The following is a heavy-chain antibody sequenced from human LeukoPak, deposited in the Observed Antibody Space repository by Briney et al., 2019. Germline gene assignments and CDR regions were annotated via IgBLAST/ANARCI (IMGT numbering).Heavy chain of an antibody. V-gene: IGHV1-3*01. D-gene: IGHD2-2*01. J-gene: IGHJ4*02. CDR2: INAGNGNT. CDR1: GYTFTSYA. Sequence: ASVKVSCKASGYTFTSYAMHWVRQAPGQRLEWMGWINAGNGNTKYSQKFQGRVTITRDTSASTAYMELSSLRSEDTAVYYCASPALAGYCSSTSCQPWYWGQGTLVTVSS. CDR3: ASPALAGYCSSTSCQPWY.